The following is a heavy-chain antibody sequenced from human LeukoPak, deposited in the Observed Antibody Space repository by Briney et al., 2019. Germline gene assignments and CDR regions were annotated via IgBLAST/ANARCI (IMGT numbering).Heavy chain of an antibody. J-gene: IGHJ4*02. CDR3: AREITMVRGVITTNTPYFDY. D-gene: IGHD3-10*01. CDR1: GGSISSGGYY. V-gene: IGHV4-31*03. CDR2: IYCSGST. Sequence: PSQTLSLTCTVSGGSISSGGYYWSWIRQHPGKGLEWIGYIYCSGSTYYNPSLKSRVTISVDTSKNQFSLKLSSVTAADTAVYYCAREITMVRGVITTNTPYFDYWGQGTLVTVSS.